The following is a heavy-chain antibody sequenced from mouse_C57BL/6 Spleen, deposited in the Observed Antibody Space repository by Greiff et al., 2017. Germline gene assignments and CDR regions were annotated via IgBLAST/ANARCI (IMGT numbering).Heavy chain of an antibody. J-gene: IGHJ1*03. D-gene: IGHD2-3*01. CDR2: ISYDGSN. V-gene: IGHV3-6*01. CDR1: GYSITSGYY. Sequence: DVQLVESGPGLVKPSQSLSLTCSVTGYSITSGYYWNWIRQFPGNKLEWMGYISYDGSNNYNPSLKNRISITRDTSKNQFFLKLNSVTTEDTATYYCASDDGYWYCDVWGTGTTVTVSS. CDR3: ASDDGYWYCDV.